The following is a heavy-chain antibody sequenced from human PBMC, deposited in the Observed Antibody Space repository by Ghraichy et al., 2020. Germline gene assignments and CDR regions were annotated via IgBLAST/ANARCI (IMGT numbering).Heavy chain of an antibody. CDR1: GFTFTDYA. CDR2: ITVSGGTT. Sequence: ESLNISCAASGFTFTDYAMTWVRQAPGKGLEWVSTITVSGGTTYYADSVKGRFTISRDNSKNTLYLQMSSLRAEDTAVYYCAKDRPRDSDGRYFDYWGQGTLVTVSS. J-gene: IGHJ4*02. V-gene: IGHV3-23*01. D-gene: IGHD2-15*01. CDR3: AKDRPRDSDGRYFDY.